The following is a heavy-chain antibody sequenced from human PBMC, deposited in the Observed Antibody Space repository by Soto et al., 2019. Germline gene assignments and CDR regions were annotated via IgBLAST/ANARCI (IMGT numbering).Heavy chain of an antibody. V-gene: IGHV4-34*01. CDR2: INHSGST. D-gene: IGHD6-13*01. CDR1: GGSFSGYY. CDR3: ARVFDIAAAGNIYFDY. J-gene: IGHJ4*02. Sequence: SETLSLTCAVYGGSFSGYYWSWIRQPPGKGLEWIGEINHSGSTNYNPSLKSRVTISVDTSKNQFSLKLSSVTAADTAVYYCARVFDIAAAGNIYFDYWGQGTLVTVSS.